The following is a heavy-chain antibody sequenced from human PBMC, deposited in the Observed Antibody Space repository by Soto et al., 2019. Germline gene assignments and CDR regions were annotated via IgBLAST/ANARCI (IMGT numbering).Heavy chain of an antibody. CDR2: IYPGDSDT. J-gene: IGHJ2*01. D-gene: IGHD6-6*01. CDR3: ARRERSGAGPYSSSSWYFDL. CDR1: GYSFTSYW. V-gene: IGHV5-51*01. Sequence: GESLKISCKGSGYSFTSYWIGWVRQMPGKGLEWMGIIYPGDSDTRYSPSFQGQVTISADKSISTAYLQWSSLKASDTAMYYCARRERSGAGPYSSSSWYFDLWGRGTLVTVSS.